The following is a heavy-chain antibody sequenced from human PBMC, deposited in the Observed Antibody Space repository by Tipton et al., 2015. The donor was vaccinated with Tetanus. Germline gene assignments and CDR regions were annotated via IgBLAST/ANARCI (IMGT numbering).Heavy chain of an antibody. J-gene: IGHJ4*02. Sequence: TLSLTCTVSGGPISSGGYYWSWIRQHPGKGLEWIGYIYYSGSTYYNPSLKSRVTISVDTSKNQFSLKLSSVTAADTAVYYCARDQGYCSSTSCAHGGWRAFDYWGQGTLVTVSS. CDR2: IYYSGST. D-gene: IGHD2-2*01. CDR1: GGPISSGGYY. CDR3: ARDQGYCSSTSCAHGGWRAFDY. V-gene: IGHV4-31*03.